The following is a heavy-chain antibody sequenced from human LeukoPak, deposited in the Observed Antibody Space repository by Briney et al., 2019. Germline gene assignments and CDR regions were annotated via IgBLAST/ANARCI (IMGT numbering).Heavy chain of an antibody. V-gene: IGHV3-23*01. CDR3: AKAPRGPAMVTYFDY. D-gene: IGHD5-18*01. CDR2: ISGSGGST. CDR1: GFTFSSYA. Sequence: PGGSLGLSCAASGFTFSSYAMSWVRQAPGKGLEWVSAISGSGGSTYYADSVKGRFTISRDNSKNTLYLQMSSLRAEDTAVYYCAKAPRGPAMVTYFDYWGQGTLVTVSS. J-gene: IGHJ4*02.